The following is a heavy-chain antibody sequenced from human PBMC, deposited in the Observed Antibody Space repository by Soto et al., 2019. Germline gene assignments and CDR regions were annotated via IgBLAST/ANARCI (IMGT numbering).Heavy chain of an antibody. D-gene: IGHD1-26*01. V-gene: IGHV1-8*02. CDR3: EVTTGF. Sequence: QVQVVQSRAEVKKPGASVKVSCKTSGYTFTDYDINWVRQAAGKGLEYMGWMSPDSGNAGYAQQFQGRVTMTSNTSISTADMELSGLRSEDTAVYWWEVTTGFWGQGTMVTVSS. J-gene: IGHJ4*02. CDR1: GYTFTDYD. CDR2: MSPDSGNA.